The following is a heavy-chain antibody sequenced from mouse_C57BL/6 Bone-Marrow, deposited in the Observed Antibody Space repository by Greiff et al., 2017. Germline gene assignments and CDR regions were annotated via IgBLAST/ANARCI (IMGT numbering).Heavy chain of an antibody. Sequence: VQLQQSGPVLVKPGASVKMSCKASGYTFTDYYMNWVKQSHGKSLEWIGVINPYNGGTSYNQKFKGKATLTVDKSSSTAYLELNSLTSEDAAVYYCSYGSSYGAMDYWGQGTSVTVSS. CDR1: GYTFTDYY. J-gene: IGHJ4*01. CDR3: SYGSSYGAMDY. D-gene: IGHD1-1*01. CDR2: INPYNGGT. V-gene: IGHV1-19*01.